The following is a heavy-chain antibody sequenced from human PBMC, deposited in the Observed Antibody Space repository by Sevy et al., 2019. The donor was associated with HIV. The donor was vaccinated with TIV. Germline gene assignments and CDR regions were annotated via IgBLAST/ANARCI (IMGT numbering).Heavy chain of an antibody. D-gene: IGHD5-12*01. Sequence: GGPLRLSCAASGFTVNNVWMSWVRQAPGKGLEWVGRIRSKTVGGTADYAVPVKGRFTISRDDSKNTMYLQMNSLKTEDTAVYYCAVDSELYGYRSTSSAGGQGTLVTVSS. CDR1: GFTVNNVW. CDR3: AVDSELYGYRSTSSA. V-gene: IGHV3-15*01. CDR2: IRSKTVGGTA. J-gene: IGHJ4*02.